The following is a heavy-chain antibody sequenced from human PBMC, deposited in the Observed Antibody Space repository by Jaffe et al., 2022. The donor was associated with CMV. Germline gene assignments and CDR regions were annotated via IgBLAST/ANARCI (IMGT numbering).Heavy chain of an antibody. CDR1: GFTFSSYE. CDR3: ARDVSGTSSWYPKDASDV. Sequence: EVQLVESGGGLVQSGGSLRLSCAASGFTFSSYEMNWVRQAPGKGLEWVSYISSSGSTIYYADSVKGRFTISRDNAKNSLYLQMNSLRAEDTAVYYCARDVSGTSSWYPKDASDVWGQGTMVTVSS. CDR2: ISSSGSTI. D-gene: IGHD6-13*01. V-gene: IGHV3-48*03. J-gene: IGHJ3*01.